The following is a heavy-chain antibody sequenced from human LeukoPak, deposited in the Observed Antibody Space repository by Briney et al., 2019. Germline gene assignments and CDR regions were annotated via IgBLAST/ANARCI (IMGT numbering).Heavy chain of an antibody. J-gene: IGHJ3*02. CDR3: ARRNDFDI. Sequence: SETLSLTCTVSGGSISGDHWDWIRQPPGKGLVWIGDIYYSGNTNYNPSLKSRVTISVDTSKNQFSLKLSSVTAADTAVYYCARRNDFDIWGQGTMVTVSS. CDR1: GGSISGDH. V-gene: IGHV4-59*08. CDR2: IYYSGNT.